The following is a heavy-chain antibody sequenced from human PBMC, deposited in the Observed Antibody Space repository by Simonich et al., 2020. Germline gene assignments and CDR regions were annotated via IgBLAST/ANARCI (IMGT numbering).Heavy chain of an antibody. J-gene: IGHJ4*02. Sequence: QVQLVQSGAEVKKPGASVKVSCKASGYTFTSYGISWGRQAPGQGLEWMGGNSAYNGNTNYAQKLQGRVTMTTDTSTSTAYMELRSLRSDDTAVYYCARASRGTWWYYYFDYWGQGTLVTVSS. D-gene: IGHD2-15*01. V-gene: IGHV1-18*01. CDR2: NSAYNGNT. CDR3: ARASRGTWWYYYFDY. CDR1: GYTFTSYG.